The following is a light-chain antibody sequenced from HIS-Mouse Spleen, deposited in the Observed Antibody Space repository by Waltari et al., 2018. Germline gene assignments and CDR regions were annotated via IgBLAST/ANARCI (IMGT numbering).Light chain of an antibody. CDR1: QSVSSSY. Sequence: EIVLTQSPGTLSLSPGERATLSCRASQSVSSSYLAWYQQKPGQAPRLLIYGAASRATGIPGRFSGSRSGTDFTLTISRLEPEDFAVYYCQQYGSSPPWTFGQGTKVEIK. J-gene: IGKJ1*01. V-gene: IGKV3-20*01. CDR3: QQYGSSPPWT. CDR2: GAA.